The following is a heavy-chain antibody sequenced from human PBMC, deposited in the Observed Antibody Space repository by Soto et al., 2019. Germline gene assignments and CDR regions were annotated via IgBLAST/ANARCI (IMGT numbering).Heavy chain of an antibody. CDR2: TIPMFATA. V-gene: IGHV1-69*01. J-gene: IGHJ4*02. D-gene: IGHD3-22*01. CDR3: ARGLFGQQWLVGFDT. Sequence: QVQLVQSGAEVKKPGSSVKVSCKASGGTFSNYIFSWVRQAPGQGLEWMGGTIPMFATAQYAQKLQGRVTITDDESTSIVYMDLTSLRSDDTAVYYCARGLFGQQWLVGFDTWGQGTLVTVSS. CDR1: GGTFSNYI.